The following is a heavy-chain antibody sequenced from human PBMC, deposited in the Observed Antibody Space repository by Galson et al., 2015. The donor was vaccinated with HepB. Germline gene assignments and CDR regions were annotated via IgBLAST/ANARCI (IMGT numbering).Heavy chain of an antibody. Sequence: ETLSLTCTVSGGSISSSSYYWGWIRQPPGKGLEWIGSIYYSGSTYYSPSLKSRVTISVDTSKNQFSQKLSSVTAADTAMYYCARDDSSGYYYFSTYYYGMDVWGQGTTVTVSS. CDR3: ARDDSSGYYYFSTYYYGMDV. CDR1: GGSISSSSYY. J-gene: IGHJ6*02. CDR2: IYYSGST. V-gene: IGHV4-39*01. D-gene: IGHD3-22*01.